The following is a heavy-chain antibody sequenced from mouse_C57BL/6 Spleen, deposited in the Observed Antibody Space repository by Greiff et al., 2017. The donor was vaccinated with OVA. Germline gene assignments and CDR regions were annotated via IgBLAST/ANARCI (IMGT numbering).Heavy chain of an antibody. CDR3: AREGDYDLDY. D-gene: IGHD2-4*01. Sequence: EVKLVESGPGLVKPSQSLSLTCSVTGYSITSGYYWNWIRQFPGNKLEWMGYISYDGSNNYNPSLKNRISITRDTSKNQFFLKLNSVTTEDTATYYCAREGDYDLDYWGQGTTLTVSS. J-gene: IGHJ2*01. CDR2: ISYDGSN. CDR1: GYSITSGYY. V-gene: IGHV3-6*01.